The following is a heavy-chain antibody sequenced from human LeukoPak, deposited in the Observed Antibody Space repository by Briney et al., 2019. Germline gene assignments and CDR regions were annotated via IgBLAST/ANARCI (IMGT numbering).Heavy chain of an antibody. CDR1: GYSISSGYY. CDR3: ARQSSYYDSSGRIPYAFDI. CDR2: IYSSGNT. D-gene: IGHD3-22*01. V-gene: IGHV4-38-2*02. J-gene: IGHJ3*02. Sequence: SETLSLTCTVSGYSISSGYYWGWIRQSPGKGLEWIASIYSSGNTHSNPSLKSRVSISVDTSKNQFSLKLSSVTAADTAVYYCARQSSYYDSSGRIPYAFDIWGQGTMVTVSS.